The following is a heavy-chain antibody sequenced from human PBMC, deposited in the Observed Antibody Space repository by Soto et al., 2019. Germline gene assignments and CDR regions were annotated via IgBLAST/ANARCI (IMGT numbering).Heavy chain of an antibody. CDR1: GFTFSDYY. CDR3: ARGMGAAADYFDF. V-gene: IGHV3-11*05. D-gene: IGHD6-13*01. J-gene: IGHJ4*02. CDR2: ISSSTSHT. Sequence: QVQLVESGGGLVKPRGSLRLSCAVSGFTFSDYYMTWIRQAPGKGLEWVSYISSSTSHTNYEDSVKGRFTNSRDNAKNSLFRQMNSLRAEDTAVYYCARGMGAAADYFDFWGQGTLVTVSS.